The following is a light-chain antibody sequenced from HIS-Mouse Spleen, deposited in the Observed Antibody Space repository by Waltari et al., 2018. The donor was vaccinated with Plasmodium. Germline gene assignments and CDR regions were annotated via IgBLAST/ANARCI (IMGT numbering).Light chain of an antibody. V-gene: IGKV1-8*01. Sequence: IRMTQSPSSFSASTGDRVPITCRASQGISSYLAWYQQKPGKAPKLLIYAASTLQSGVPSRFSGSGSGTDFTLTISCLQSEDFATYYCQQYYSYPPTFGGGTKVEIK. CDR3: QQYYSYPPT. J-gene: IGKJ4*01. CDR1: QGISSY. CDR2: AAS.